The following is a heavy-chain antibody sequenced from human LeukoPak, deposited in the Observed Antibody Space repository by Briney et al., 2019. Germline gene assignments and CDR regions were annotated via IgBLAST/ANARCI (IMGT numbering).Heavy chain of an antibody. V-gene: IGHV4-4*02. CDR1: GGSISSSNW. J-gene: IGHJ4*02. Sequence: SETLSLTCAVSGGSISSSNWWSWVRQPPGKGLEWIGEIYHSGSTNYNPSLKSRVTISVDKSKNQFSLKLSSMTAADTAVYYCARDQGSSGWYSSLGYWGQGTLVTVSS. CDR3: ARDQGSSGWYSSLGY. D-gene: IGHD6-19*01. CDR2: IYHSGST.